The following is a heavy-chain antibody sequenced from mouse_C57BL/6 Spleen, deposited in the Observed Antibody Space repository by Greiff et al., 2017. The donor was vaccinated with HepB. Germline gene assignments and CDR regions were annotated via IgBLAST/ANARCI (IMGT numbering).Heavy chain of an antibody. V-gene: IGHV14-4*01. Sequence: EVQLQQSGAELVRPGASVKLSCTASGFNIKDDYMHWVKQRPEQGLEWIGWIDPENGDTEYASKFQGKATITADTSSNTAYLQLRSLASEDTAVYYCTTVYGAYWGQGTLVTVSA. D-gene: IGHD1-1*01. CDR2: IDPENGDT. CDR3: TTVYGAY. J-gene: IGHJ3*01. CDR1: GFNIKDDY.